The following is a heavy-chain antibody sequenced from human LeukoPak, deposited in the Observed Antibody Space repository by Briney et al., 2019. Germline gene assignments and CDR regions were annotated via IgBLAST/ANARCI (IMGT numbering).Heavy chain of an antibody. D-gene: IGHD4-17*01. CDR2: VSGSGDST. CDR3: AKDSYGDFSLGPED. V-gene: IGHV3-23*01. CDR1: GFTFSDYA. J-gene: IGHJ4*02. Sequence: GGSLRLSCAASGFTFSDYAMNWVRQAPGMGLEWVSAVSGSGDSTYYADSVKGRFTISRDNSKNTLYLRMSRLRADDTAVYYCAKDSYGDFSLGPEDWGQGTLVTVSS.